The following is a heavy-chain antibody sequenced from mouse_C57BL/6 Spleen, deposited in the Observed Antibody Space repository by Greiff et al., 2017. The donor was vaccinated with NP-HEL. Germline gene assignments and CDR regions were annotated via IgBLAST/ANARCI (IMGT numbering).Heavy chain of an antibody. Sequence: VQLQQSGAELVRPGTSVKMSCKASGYTFTNYWIGWAKQRPGHGLEWIGDIYPGGGYTNYNEKFKGKATLTADKSSSTAYMQFSSLTSEDSAIYYCARRYDYDQAWFAYWGQGTLVTVSA. CDR1: GYTFTNYW. CDR2: IYPGGGYT. CDR3: ARRYDYDQAWFAY. D-gene: IGHD2-4*01. J-gene: IGHJ3*01. V-gene: IGHV1-63*01.